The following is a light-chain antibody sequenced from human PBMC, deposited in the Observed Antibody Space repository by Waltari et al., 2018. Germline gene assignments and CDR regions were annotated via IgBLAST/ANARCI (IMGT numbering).Light chain of an antibody. CDR3: QSYDSSLSGYV. CDR1: SSNIGAGYD. CDR2: GNS. Sequence: QSVLTQPPSVSGAPGQRVTISCTGSSSNIGAGYDVYGYHQLPGTGPKLPHYGNSKRASGGPDRFSGPKSGTSASLAITGLQAEDEADYYCQSYDSSLSGYVFGTGTKVTVL. J-gene: IGLJ1*01. V-gene: IGLV1-40*01.